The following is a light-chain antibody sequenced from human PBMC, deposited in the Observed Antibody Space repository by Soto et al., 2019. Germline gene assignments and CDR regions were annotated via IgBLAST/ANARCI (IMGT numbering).Light chain of an antibody. CDR3: QQYNNWPIT. CDR1: QSVSSN. J-gene: IGKJ5*01. CDR2: GAS. Sequence: EIVMTQSPATLYVSPGERATLSCRASQSVSSNLAWYQHKPGQAPRLLISGASTRATGIPARFSGSGSGTEFTLTISSLQSEDFAVYYCQQYNNWPITFGQGTRLESK. V-gene: IGKV3-15*01.